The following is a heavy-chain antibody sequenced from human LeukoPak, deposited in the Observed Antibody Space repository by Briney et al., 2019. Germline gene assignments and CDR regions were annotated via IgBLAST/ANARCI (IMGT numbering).Heavy chain of an antibody. V-gene: IGHV5-51*01. J-gene: IGHJ3*02. CDR2: IYPGDSDT. CDR1: GYSFTNYW. CDR3: ARQGWLGGGNSGDAFDI. D-gene: IGHD4-23*01. Sequence: GGSLRLSCQGSGYSFTNYWIGWVRQMPGKGLEWMGIIYPGDSDTRYSPSFQGQVTISADKSISTAYLQWSSLKASDTAMYYCARQGWLGGGNSGDAFDIWGQGTMVTVSS.